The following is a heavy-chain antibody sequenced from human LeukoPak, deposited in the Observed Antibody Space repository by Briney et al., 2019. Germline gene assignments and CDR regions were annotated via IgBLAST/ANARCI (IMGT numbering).Heavy chain of an antibody. Sequence: GGSLRLSCAASGFTVSSNYMSWVRQAPGKGLEWVANIKKDGSEKYYVDSVKGRFTISRDNAKNSLYLQMNSLRAEDTAVYSCARIKEYGFDIWGQGTMVTVSS. CDR1: GFTVSSNY. D-gene: IGHD3-10*01. CDR3: ARIKEYGFDI. J-gene: IGHJ3*02. V-gene: IGHV3-7*01. CDR2: IKKDGSEK.